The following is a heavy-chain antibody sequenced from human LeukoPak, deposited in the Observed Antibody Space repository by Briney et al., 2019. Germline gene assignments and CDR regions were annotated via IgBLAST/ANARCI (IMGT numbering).Heavy chain of an antibody. Sequence: GGSLRLSCAASGFTFSSYNMNWVRQAPGKGLEWVSVIYSGGSTYYADSVKGRFTISRDNSKNTLYLQMNSLRAEDTAVYYCARGARLAAEAWYYYYYYMDVWGKGTTVTISS. D-gene: IGHD6-13*01. V-gene: IGHV3-53*01. CDR3: ARGARLAAEAWYYYYYYMDV. J-gene: IGHJ6*03. CDR2: IYSGGST. CDR1: GFTFSSYN.